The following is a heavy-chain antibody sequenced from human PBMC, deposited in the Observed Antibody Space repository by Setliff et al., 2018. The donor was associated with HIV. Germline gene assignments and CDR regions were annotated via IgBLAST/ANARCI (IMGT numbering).Heavy chain of an antibody. D-gene: IGHD3-22*01. J-gene: IGHJ6*02. CDR3: AREIGDYYDSSGYYPPTDYYYGMDV. Sequence: ASVKVSCKASGYTFTSCDISWVRQAPGQGLEWMGWISAYNGNTNYAQKLQGRVTMTTDTSTSTAYMELRSLRSDDTDVYYCAREIGDYYDSSGYYPPTDYYYGMDVWGQGTTVTVSS. V-gene: IGHV1-18*01. CDR2: ISAYNGNT. CDR1: GYTFTSCD.